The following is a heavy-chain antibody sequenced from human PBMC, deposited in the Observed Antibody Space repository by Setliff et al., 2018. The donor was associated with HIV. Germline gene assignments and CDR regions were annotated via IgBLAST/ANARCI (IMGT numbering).Heavy chain of an antibody. Sequence: GGSLRLSCAASGFTFSNYAMTWVRQAPGKGLEWVANIKQDGSERSYVDSVKGRFTISRDNSKNSLYLQMNSLRTEDTALYYCAKDRGHYDILKGWYYYYYGMDVWGQGTTVTVSS. V-gene: IGHV3-7*03. CDR1: GFTFSNYA. CDR2: IKQDGSER. CDR3: AKDRGHYDILKGWYYYYYGMDV. J-gene: IGHJ6*02. D-gene: IGHD3-9*01.